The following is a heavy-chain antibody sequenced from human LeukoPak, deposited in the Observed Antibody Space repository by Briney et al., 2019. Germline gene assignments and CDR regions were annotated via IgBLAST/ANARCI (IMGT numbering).Heavy chain of an antibody. Sequence: GGSLRLSCSASGXTFSSFWMSWVRQAPGKGLEWVANTKKDGSEKYYVDSVKGRFTISRDNAKNSLYLQMNSLRVEDTAVYYCAREAYRDASVDFWGQGALITVSS. CDR2: TKKDGSEK. V-gene: IGHV3-7*05. D-gene: IGHD1-14*01. CDR1: GXTFSSFW. CDR3: AREAYRDASVDF. J-gene: IGHJ4*02.